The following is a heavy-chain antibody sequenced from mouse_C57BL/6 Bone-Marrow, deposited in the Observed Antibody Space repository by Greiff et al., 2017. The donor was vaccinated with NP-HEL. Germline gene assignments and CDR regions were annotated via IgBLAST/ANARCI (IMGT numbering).Heavy chain of an antibody. J-gene: IGHJ2*01. CDR1: GYTFTSYW. V-gene: IGHV1-52*01. CDR3: ARRSFYYFDY. CDR2: IDPSDSET. Sequence: QVQLQQPGAELVRPGSSVKLSCKASGYTFTSYWMHWVKQRPIQGLEWIGNIDPSDSETHYNQKFKDKATLTVDKSSSTAYMQLSSLTSDDSAVYYCARRSFYYFDYWGQGTTLTVSS.